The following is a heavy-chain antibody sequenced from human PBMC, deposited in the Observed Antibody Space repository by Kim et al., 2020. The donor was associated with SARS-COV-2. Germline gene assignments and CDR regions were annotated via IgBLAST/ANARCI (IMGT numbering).Heavy chain of an antibody. CDR3: AKDINWSALAEYFQH. J-gene: IGHJ1*01. CDR1: GFTFDDYA. CDR2: ISGDGGST. D-gene: IGHD1-20*01. Sequence: GGSLRLSCAASGFTFDDYAMHWVRQAPGKGLEWVSLISGDGGSTYYADSVKGRFTISRDNSKNSLYLQMNSLRTEDTALYYCAKDINWSALAEYFQHWGQGTLVTVSS. V-gene: IGHV3-43*02.